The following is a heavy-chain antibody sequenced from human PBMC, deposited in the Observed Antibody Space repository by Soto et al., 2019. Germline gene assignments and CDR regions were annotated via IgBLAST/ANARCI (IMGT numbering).Heavy chain of an antibody. CDR3: ARDPKWVAAAGGLMDV. J-gene: IGHJ6*02. CDR2: IYYSGST. CDR1: GGSVSSGSYY. D-gene: IGHD6-13*01. V-gene: IGHV4-61*01. Sequence: QVQLQESGPGLVKPSETLSLTCTVSGGSVSSGSYYWSWIRQPPGKGLEWIGYIYYSGSTNYNPSLKSRVTISVDTSKNQFSLKLSSVTAADTAVYYCARDPKWVAAAGGLMDVWGQGTTVTVSS.